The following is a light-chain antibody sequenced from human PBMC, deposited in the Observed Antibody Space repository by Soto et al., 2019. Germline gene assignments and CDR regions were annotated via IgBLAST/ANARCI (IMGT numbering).Light chain of an antibody. CDR2: EVT. V-gene: IGLV2-23*02. J-gene: IGLJ1*01. CDR1: NSDVGSFNA. Sequence: SALTQPASVTGSPGQSIAISCTGTNSDVGSFNAVSWYQQDPGKAPKLIIYEVTKRPPGVSDRFSGSKSGNTASLTISGLRAEDEADYHCCSRGGVSPTYVFGTGTKVTVL. CDR3: CSRGGVSPTYV.